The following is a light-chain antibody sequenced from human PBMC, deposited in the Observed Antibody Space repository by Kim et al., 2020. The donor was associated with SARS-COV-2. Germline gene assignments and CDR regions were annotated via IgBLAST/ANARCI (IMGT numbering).Light chain of an antibody. V-gene: IGKV3-15*01. CDR3: QQYNNWPPWT. Sequence: EIVMTQSPATLSVSPGERATLSCRASQSVSSSLAWYQQRPGQAPRLLIYGASTRASGTPARFSGSGSGTEFTLTINSLQSEDFAVYYCQQYNNWPPWTFGQVTKVDIK. J-gene: IGKJ1*01. CDR1: QSVSSS. CDR2: GAS.